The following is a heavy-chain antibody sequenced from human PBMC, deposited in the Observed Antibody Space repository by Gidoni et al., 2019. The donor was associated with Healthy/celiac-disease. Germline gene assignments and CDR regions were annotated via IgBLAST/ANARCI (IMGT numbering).Heavy chain of an antibody. D-gene: IGHD2-15*01. CDR2: IYYSGST. CDR1: GGSISRYY. J-gene: IGHJ2*01. CDR3: ARTSETRGTPDWYFDL. Sequence: QVQLQESGPGLVKPSETLSLTCPVSGGSISRYYWSWIRQPPGKGLEWIGYIYYSGSTNYNPSLKSRVTISVDTSKNQFSLKLSSVTAADTAVYYCARTSETRGTPDWYFDLWGRGTLVTVSS. V-gene: IGHV4-59*01.